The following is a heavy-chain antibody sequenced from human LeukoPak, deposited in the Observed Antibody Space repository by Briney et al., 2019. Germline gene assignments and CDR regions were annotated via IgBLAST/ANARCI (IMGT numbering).Heavy chain of an antibody. CDR2: ISYSGST. D-gene: IGHD3-3*01. J-gene: IGHJ5*02. V-gene: IGHV4-39*07. CDR1: GGSISSSSYY. Sequence: SETLSLTCTVSGGSISSSSYYWGWIRQPPGKGLEWIGSISYSGSTYYNPSLNSRVTISVDTSKNQFSLKLSSVTAADTAVYYCARDRSSWESWGQGTLVTVSS. CDR3: ARDRSSWES.